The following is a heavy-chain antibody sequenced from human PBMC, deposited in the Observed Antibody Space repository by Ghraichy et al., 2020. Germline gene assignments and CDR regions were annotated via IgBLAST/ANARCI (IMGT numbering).Heavy chain of an antibody. CDR3: TRRTYRGYYGMDV. Sequence: ASVKVSCKASGYTFTSYYMHWVRQAPGQGLEWMGIINPSGGSTSYAQKFQGRVTMTRDTSTSTVYMELSSLRSEDTAVYYCTRRTYRGYYGMDVWGQGTTVTVSS. J-gene: IGHJ6*02. D-gene: IGHD1-1*01. CDR1: GYTFTSYY. V-gene: IGHV1-46*01. CDR2: INPSGGST.